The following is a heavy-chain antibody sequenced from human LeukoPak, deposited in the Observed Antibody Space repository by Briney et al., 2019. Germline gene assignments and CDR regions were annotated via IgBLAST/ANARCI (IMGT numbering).Heavy chain of an antibody. CDR1: GGSISSYY. CDR2: IYYSGST. D-gene: IGHD3-16*02. V-gene: IGHV4-59*01. J-gene: IGHJ3*02. Sequence: PETLSLTCTVSGGSISSYYWSWIRQPPGKGLEWIGYIYYSGSTNYNPSLKSRVTTSVDTSKNQFSLKLSSVTAADTAVYYCARVATYCDYVWGSYQGAFDIWGQGTMVTVSS. CDR3: ARVATYCDYVWGSYQGAFDI.